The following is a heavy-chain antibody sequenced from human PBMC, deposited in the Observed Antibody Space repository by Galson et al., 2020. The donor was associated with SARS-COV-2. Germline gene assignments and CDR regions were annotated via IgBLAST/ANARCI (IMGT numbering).Heavy chain of an antibody. Sequence: GESLKISCTASGFSFADYAMSWFRQAPGKGLEGVGFIRSKAYGGTTEYAASVKGRFSISRDDSKTIAYLQMNSLKIEDSAVYFCARGGYPCYYYMDVWGKGTPVTVSS. CDR2: IRSKAYGGTT. CDR3: ARGGYPCYYYMDV. J-gene: IGHJ6*03. D-gene: IGHD5-18*01. V-gene: IGHV3-49*03. CDR1: GFSFADYA.